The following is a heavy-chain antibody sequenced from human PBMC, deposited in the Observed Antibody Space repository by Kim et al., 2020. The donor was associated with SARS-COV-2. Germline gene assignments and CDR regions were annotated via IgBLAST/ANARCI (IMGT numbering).Heavy chain of an antibody. CDR3: ARDGVYYDVLTAYDY. D-gene: IGHD3-9*01. Sequence: DSVKGRFTISRDNAKNSLYLQMNSLRAEDTAVYYSARDGVYYDVLTAYDYWGQGSLVTVSS. V-gene: IGHV3-11*06. J-gene: IGHJ4*02.